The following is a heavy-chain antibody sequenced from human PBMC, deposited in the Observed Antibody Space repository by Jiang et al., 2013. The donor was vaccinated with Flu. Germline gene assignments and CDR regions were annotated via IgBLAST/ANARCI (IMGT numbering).Heavy chain of an antibody. CDR3: ARTAGTASLRRHFFDS. CDR1: GDSVSSSSAA. V-gene: IGHV6-1*01. Sequence: QTLSLTCAISGDSVSSSSAAWNWIRQSPSRGLEWLGRTYYRSKWYSDYAGSVKSRITINTDTSKNQFSLQLNSVTPEDTAVYYCARTAGTASLRRHFFDSWGQGTLVTVSS. J-gene: IGHJ4*02. D-gene: IGHD6-13*01. CDR2: TYYRSKWYS.